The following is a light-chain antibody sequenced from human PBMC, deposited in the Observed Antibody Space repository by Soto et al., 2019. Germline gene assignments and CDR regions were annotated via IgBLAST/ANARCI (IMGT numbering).Light chain of an antibody. CDR1: QNVSSSY. J-gene: IGKJ5*01. CDR3: QQYGSSIT. V-gene: IGKV3-20*01. CDR2: GAS. Sequence: EIVLTQSPGTLSLSPGERATLSCRASQNVSSSYLAWYQQKPGQAPRLLIYGASSRATGIPDRFSGSGSGTDFTLTISRLEPEDFAVYDCQQYGSSITFGQGTRLE.